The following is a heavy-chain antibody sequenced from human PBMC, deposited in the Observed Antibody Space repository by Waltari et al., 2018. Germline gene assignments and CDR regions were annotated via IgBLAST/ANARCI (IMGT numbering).Heavy chain of an antibody. V-gene: IGHV3-7*01. J-gene: IGHJ3*02. D-gene: IGHD3-16*01. CDR3: ARDYGWGALDI. Sequence: EVQLVVSGGDLVQPGGSLRLSCSAPGFRFRRYWMNWVRQIPGKGLEWVALIKDDGSDKWYVDSVEGRFTVSRDNAKNSLYLEMSSLRSEDTALYYCARDYGWGALDIWGQGTMVTVSS. CDR1: GFRFRRYW. CDR2: IKDDGSDK.